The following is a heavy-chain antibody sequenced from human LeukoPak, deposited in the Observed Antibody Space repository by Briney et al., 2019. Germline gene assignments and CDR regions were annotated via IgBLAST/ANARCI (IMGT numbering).Heavy chain of an antibody. CDR3: AKDQDSSGYYPNWFDP. J-gene: IGHJ5*02. Sequence: GGSLRLSCAASGFTFSSYSMNWVRQAPGKGLEWVSSISSSSSYIYCADSVKGRFTISRDNSKNTLYLQMNSLRAEDTAVYYCAKDQDSSGYYPNWFDPWGQGTLVTVSS. CDR2: ISSSSSYI. D-gene: IGHD3-22*01. CDR1: GFTFSSYS. V-gene: IGHV3-21*04.